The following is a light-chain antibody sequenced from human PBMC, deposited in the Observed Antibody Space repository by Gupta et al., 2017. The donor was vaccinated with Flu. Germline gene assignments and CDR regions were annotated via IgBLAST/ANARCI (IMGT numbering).Light chain of an antibody. CDR1: SGHSSYA. CDR2: LNSDGSY. Sequence: QLVLTQSPSASASLGASVTLTCTLSSGHSSYAITWHQQQPEKGPRYLMKLNSDGSYSKGDGIPDRFSGSSSGAERYLTISSLQSEDEADYYCQTWGTGRVFGGGTKLTVL. J-gene: IGLJ3*02. CDR3: QTWGTGRV. V-gene: IGLV4-69*01.